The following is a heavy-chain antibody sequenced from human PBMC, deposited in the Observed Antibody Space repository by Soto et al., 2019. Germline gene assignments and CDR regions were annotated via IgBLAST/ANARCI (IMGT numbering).Heavy chain of an antibody. V-gene: IGHV4-4*02. D-gene: IGHD3-22*01. CDR1: GDSIINSHW. Sequence: PSETLSLTCAVSGDSIINSHWWNWVRQPPGKGLEWIGEIYHTGSTNYNPSLKSRVTISVDNSKNQFSLKLTSVTAEDTAVYYCARVHSSGHRVTEYFQHWGQGTLVTVSS. CDR2: IYHTGST. CDR3: ARVHSSGHRVTEYFQH. J-gene: IGHJ1*01.